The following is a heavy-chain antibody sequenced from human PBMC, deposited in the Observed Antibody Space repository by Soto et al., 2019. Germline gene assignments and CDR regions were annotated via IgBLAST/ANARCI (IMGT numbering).Heavy chain of an antibody. CDR2: ISSSSSTI. CDR3: ARGLYDYGVLRQDY. Sequence: EVQLVESGGGLVQPGGSLRLSCAASGFTFSSYSMNWVRQAPGKGLEWVSYISSSSSTIYYADFVKGRFTISRDNAKNSLYLQMNSLRDEDTAVYYCARGLYDYGVLRQDYWGQGTLVTVSS. V-gene: IGHV3-48*02. CDR1: GFTFSSYS. J-gene: IGHJ4*02. D-gene: IGHD4-17*01.